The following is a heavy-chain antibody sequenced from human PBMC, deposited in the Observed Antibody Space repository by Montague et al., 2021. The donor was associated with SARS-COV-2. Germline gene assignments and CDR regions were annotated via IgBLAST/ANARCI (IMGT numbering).Heavy chain of an antibody. Sequence: SLRLSCAASGFTFSSYAMNWVRQAPGKGLEWVSGISDTTGSTYYADSVKVRFTISRDNSQNTLYLQMNSLRAEDTAVYYCARGGLRNAWYLGNDCWGQGTLVTVSS. D-gene: IGHD6-19*01. J-gene: IGHJ4*02. V-gene: IGHV3-23*01. CDR3: ARGGLRNAWYLGNDC. CDR2: ISDTTGST. CDR1: GFTFSSYA.